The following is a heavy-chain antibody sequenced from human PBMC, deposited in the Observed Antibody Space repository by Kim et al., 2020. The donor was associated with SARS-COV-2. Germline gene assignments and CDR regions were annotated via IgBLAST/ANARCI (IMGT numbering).Heavy chain of an antibody. V-gene: IGHV3-30*18. CDR2: ISYDGSNK. CDR1: GFTFSSYG. Sequence: GGSLRLSCAASGFTFSSYGMHWVRQAPGKGLEWVAVISYDGSNKYYADSVKGRFTIARENSKNTLYLQMKSLRAEDTAVYDCAKEPHLVPLFTGYYYYGMDFWGQGTTVTVSS. CDR3: AKEPHLVPLFTGYYYYGMDF. D-gene: IGHD2-21*01. J-gene: IGHJ6*02.